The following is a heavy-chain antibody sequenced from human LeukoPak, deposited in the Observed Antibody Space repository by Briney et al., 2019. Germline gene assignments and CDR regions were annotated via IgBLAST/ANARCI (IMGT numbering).Heavy chain of an antibody. V-gene: IGHV4-59*08. CDR3: ARRATSSSPPFDY. Sequence: SETLSLTCTVSGGSISSYYWGWIRQPPGKGLEWIGYIYYSGSTNYNPSLKSRVTISVDTSKNQFSLKLSSVTAADTAVYYCARRATSSSPPFDYWGQGTLVTVSS. D-gene: IGHD6-6*01. CDR2: IYYSGST. J-gene: IGHJ4*02. CDR1: GGSISSYY.